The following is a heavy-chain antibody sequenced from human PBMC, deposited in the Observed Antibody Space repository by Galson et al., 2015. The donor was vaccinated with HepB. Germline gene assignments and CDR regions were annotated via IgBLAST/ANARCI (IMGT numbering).Heavy chain of an antibody. CDR1: GFIFSSYW. Sequence: SLRLSCAASGFIFSSYWMHWIRQVPGKGLVWVSRINSDGSSTSYADSVKGRFTISRDNAKSTLYLQMKSLRAEDAAVYYCARGTYSGSNVLGYWGQGTLVTVSS. CDR2: INSDGSST. D-gene: IGHD1-26*01. J-gene: IGHJ4*02. V-gene: IGHV3-74*01. CDR3: ARGTYSGSNVLGY.